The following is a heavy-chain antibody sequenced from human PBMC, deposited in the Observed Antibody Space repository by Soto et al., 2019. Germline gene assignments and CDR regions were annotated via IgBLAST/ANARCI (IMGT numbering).Heavy chain of an antibody. V-gene: IGHV4-59*01. CDR2: IYYSGST. CDR3: AREGGYCSSTSCYIRDWFDP. CDR1: GGSISSYY. Sequence: SETLSLTCTVSGGSISSYYWSWIRQPPGKGLEWIGYIYYSGSTNYNPSLKSRVTISVDTSKNQFSLKLSSVTAADTAVYYCAREGGYCSSTSCYIRDWFDPWGQGTLVTVSS. J-gene: IGHJ5*02. D-gene: IGHD2-2*02.